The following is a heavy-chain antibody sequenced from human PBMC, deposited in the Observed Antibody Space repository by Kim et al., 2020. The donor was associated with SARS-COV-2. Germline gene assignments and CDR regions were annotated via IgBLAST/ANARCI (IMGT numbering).Heavy chain of an antibody. CDR1: GGTFSSYA. J-gene: IGHJ6*02. CDR3: ARDHRFGELSPRIYYYYGMDV. Sequence: SVKVSCKASGGTFSSYAISWVRQAPGQGLEWMGGIIPIFGTANYAQKFQGRVTITADESTSTAYMELSSLRSEDTAVYYCARDHRFGELSPRIYYYYGMDVWGQGTTVTVSS. D-gene: IGHD3-10*01. CDR2: IIPIFGTA. V-gene: IGHV1-69*13.